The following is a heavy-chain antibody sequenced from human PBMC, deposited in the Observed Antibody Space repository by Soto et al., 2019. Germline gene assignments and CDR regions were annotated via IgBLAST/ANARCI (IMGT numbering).Heavy chain of an antibody. J-gene: IGHJ4*02. D-gene: IGHD4-17*01. Sequence: PGGSLRLSCAASGFTFSSYAMHWVRQAPGKGLEWVAVISYDGSNKYYADSVKGRFTISRDNSKNTLYLQMNSLRAEDTAVYYCASSRADYGGKPGRDQAATGAFDYWGQGTLVTVSS. CDR2: ISYDGSNK. V-gene: IGHV3-30-3*01. CDR1: GFTFSSYA. CDR3: ASSRADYGGKPGRDQAATGAFDY.